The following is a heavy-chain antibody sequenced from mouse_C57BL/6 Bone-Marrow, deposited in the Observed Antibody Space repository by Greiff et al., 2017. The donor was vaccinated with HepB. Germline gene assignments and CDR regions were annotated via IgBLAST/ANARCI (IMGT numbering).Heavy chain of an antibody. Sequence: EVMLVESGGGLVKPGGSLKLSCAASGFTFSDYGMHWVRQAPEKGLEWVAYISSGSSTIYYADTVKGRFTISRDNAKNTLFLQMTSLRSEDTAMYYCARPPYDGRFYAMDYWGQGTSVTVSS. V-gene: IGHV5-17*01. CDR3: ARPPYDGRFYAMDY. J-gene: IGHJ4*01. D-gene: IGHD2-12*01. CDR1: GFTFSDYG. CDR2: ISSGSSTI.